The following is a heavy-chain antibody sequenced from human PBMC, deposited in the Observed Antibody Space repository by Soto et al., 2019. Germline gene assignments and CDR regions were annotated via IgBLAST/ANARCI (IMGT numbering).Heavy chain of an antibody. D-gene: IGHD1-26*01. CDR3: ARGLDSASPTMNDY. CDR2: INPSSGST. V-gene: IGHV1-46*01. Sequence: QVQLVQSGAEVKKPGASVKVSCKASGYTFTSYYIHWVREAPGQCLEWMGTINPSSGSTHYAQKLEGRVVMTRDTSTSTAYMELSSLRSEDTAMYYCARGLDSASPTMNDYWGQGTLVTVSS. CDR1: GYTFTSYY. J-gene: IGHJ4*02.